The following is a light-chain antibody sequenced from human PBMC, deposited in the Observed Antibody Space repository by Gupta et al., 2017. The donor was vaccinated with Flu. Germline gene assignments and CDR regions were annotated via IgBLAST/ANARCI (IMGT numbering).Light chain of an antibody. CDR2: SNY. CDR3: SAWEDSLSSLGV. Sequence: STVGTNAVNCYPQLPGTARQLLIYSNYQRHTRAPGRSAGFKSGTSASLAISGLQAEEEADYYCSAWEDSLSSLGVFGGGTKLTVL. J-gene: IGLJ3*02. V-gene: IGLV1-44*01. CDR1: STVGTNA.